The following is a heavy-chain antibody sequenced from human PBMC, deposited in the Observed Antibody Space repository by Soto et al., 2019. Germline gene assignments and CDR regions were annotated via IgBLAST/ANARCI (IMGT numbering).Heavy chain of an antibody. V-gene: IGHV4-31*03. Sequence: QVQLQESGPGLVKPSQTLSLTCTVSGDSFGSGGYFWSWIRKQPGKGLEWIGYSNYSGSTYYNPSRKSRVTISVNTSKNLFSLKLSSVAAADTAVYYCARDNSRGGYCGFDSWGQGTLVTVSS. J-gene: IGHJ4*02. CDR2: SNYSGST. CDR1: GDSFGSGGYF. CDR3: ARDNSRGGYCGFDS. D-gene: IGHD2-21*02.